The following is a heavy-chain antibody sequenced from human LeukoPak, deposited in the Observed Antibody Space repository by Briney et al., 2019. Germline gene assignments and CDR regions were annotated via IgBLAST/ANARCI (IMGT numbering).Heavy chain of an antibody. J-gene: IGHJ6*02. CDR3: ARVAGIAFGLHGMDV. D-gene: IGHD6-13*01. Sequence: QAGGSLRLSCAASGFTFDDYARGWVRQAPGKGVEWVAGISWNSGRIMYADSVKGRFTISRDNAKNSLYLQINSLRAEDTAVYYCARVAGIAFGLHGMDVWGQGTTVTVSS. CDR1: GFTFDDYA. V-gene: IGHV3-9*01. CDR2: ISWNSGRI.